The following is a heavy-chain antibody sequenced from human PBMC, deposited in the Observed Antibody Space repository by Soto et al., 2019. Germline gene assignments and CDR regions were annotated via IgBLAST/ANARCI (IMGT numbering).Heavy chain of an antibody. CDR2: FFIGGNT. V-gene: IGHV4-39*01. Sequence: SETLSLTCTVSGGSITGGSISSTTYYWGWMRQPPGKGLEWIASFFIGGNTYYNPSLKSRVTTSVDTSKNQFSLNLSSVTAADTVFYYCVRALELVRANKALDYWGQGNLVTFS. D-gene: IGHD1-26*01. J-gene: IGHJ4*02. CDR1: GGSITGGSISSTTYY. CDR3: VRALELVRANKALDY.